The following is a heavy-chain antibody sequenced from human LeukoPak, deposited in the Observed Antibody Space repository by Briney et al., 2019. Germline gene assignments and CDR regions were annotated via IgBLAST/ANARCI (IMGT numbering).Heavy chain of an antibody. Sequence: PSETLFLTCTVSGGSISSYYWSWIRQPPGKGLEWIGYIYYSGSTNYNPSLKSRVTISVDTSKNQFSLKLSSVTAADTAVYYCASGRAAVAVGGYAFDIWGQGTMVTVSS. CDR2: IYYSGST. D-gene: IGHD2-15*01. V-gene: IGHV4-59*12. CDR1: GGSISSYY. CDR3: ASGRAAVAVGGYAFDI. J-gene: IGHJ3*02.